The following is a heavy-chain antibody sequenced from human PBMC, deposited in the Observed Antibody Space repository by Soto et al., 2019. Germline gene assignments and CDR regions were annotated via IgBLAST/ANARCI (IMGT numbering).Heavy chain of an antibody. D-gene: IGHD3-22*01. CDR2: INSDGSST. CDR1: GFTFSSYW. Sequence: EVQLVESGGGLVQPGGSLRLSCAASGFTFSSYWMHWVRQAPGKGLVWVSRINSDGSSTSYADSVKGRFTISRDNANNTLYLQMNSLRAEDTAVYYCAREGYYYDSSGWFGDYYYGMDVWGQGTTVTVSS. J-gene: IGHJ6*02. CDR3: AREGYYYDSSGWFGDYYYGMDV. V-gene: IGHV3-74*01.